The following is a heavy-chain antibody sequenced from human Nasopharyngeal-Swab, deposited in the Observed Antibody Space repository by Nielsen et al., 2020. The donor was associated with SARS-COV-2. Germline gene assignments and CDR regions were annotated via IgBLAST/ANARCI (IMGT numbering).Heavy chain of an antibody. CDR3: ASKTSYDYVWGTDY. Sequence: WIRQPPGKGLEWVSSISSSSSYIYYADSVKGRFTISRDNAKNSLYPQMSSLRAEDTAMYYCASKTSYDYVWGTDYWGQGTLVTSPQ. V-gene: IGHV3-21*01. CDR2: ISSSSSYI. J-gene: IGHJ4*02. D-gene: IGHD3-16*01.